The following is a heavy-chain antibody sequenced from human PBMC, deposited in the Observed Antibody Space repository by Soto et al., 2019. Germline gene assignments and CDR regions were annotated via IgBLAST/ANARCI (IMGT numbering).Heavy chain of an antibody. CDR2: ISAYNGNT. CDR3: ARDPNLYSGSDAQR. D-gene: IGHD1-26*01. Sequence: QVQLVQSGAEVKKPGASVKVSCKASGYTFTTYGINWARQAPGQGLEWMGWISAYNGNTKYAQKFQARVTMTTDTDTSTAYMELRSLRSADTAVYYCARDPNLYSGSDAQRWGQGNLVTVSS. CDR1: GYTFTTYG. J-gene: IGHJ1*01. V-gene: IGHV1-18*01.